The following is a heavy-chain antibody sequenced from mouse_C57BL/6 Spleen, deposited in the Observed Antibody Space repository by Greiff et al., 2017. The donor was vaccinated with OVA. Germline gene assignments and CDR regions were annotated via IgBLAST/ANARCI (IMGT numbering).Heavy chain of an antibody. CDR2: INPNNGGT. D-gene: IGHD2-5*01. V-gene: IGHV1-26*01. Sequence: EVQLQQSGPELVKPGASVKISCKASGYTFTDYYMNWVKQSHGKSLEWIGDINPNNGGTSYNQKFKGKATLTVDKSSSTAYMELRSLTSEDSAVYYCARKGYSSRFAYWGQGTLVTVSA. J-gene: IGHJ3*01. CDR3: ARKGYSSRFAY. CDR1: GYTFTDYY.